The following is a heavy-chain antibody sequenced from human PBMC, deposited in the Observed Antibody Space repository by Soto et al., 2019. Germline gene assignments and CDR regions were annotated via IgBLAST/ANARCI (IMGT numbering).Heavy chain of an antibody. J-gene: IGHJ5*02. CDR1: GFSFRVFC. CDR3: ARDVSGLNWFDP. CDR2: INSTRSTT. Sequence: GGSLRLSCAASGFSFRVFCMHWVRQAPGKGLEWVSRINSTRSTTNYADSVKGRFTISRDNAKNTLYLQMNSLRDEDTAVYYCARDVSGLNWFDPWGQGTLVTVSS. D-gene: IGHD5-12*01. V-gene: IGHV3-48*02.